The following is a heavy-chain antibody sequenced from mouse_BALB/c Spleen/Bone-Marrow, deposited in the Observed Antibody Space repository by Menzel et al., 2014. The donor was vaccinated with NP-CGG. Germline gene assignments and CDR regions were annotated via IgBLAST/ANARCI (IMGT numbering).Heavy chain of an antibody. CDR1: GFTFSYYA. CDR3: ARDSSGYFDY. Sequence: EVQLVESEGGLVKPGGSLKLSCAASGFTFSYYAMSWVRQSPEKSLEWVAEISSGGSYTYYPDTVTGRFTISRDNAKNTLYLEMSSLRSGDTAMYYCARDSSGYFDYWGQGTTLTVSS. D-gene: IGHD3-1*01. V-gene: IGHV5-9-4*01. J-gene: IGHJ2*01. CDR2: ISSGGSYT.